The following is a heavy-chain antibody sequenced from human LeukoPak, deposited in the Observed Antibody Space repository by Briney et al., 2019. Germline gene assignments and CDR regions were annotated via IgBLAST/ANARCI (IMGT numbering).Heavy chain of an antibody. J-gene: IGHJ4*02. CDR2: IYYSRST. CDR3: ARMRMGFTDIDY. CDR1: GGSVSSGSYY. D-gene: IGHD1-26*01. Sequence: SETLSLTCTVSGGSVSSGSYYWSWIRQPPGKGLEWIGYIYYSRSTNYNPSLKSRVTISVDTSKNQFSLKLSSVTAADTAVYYCARMRMGFTDIDYWGQGTLVTVSS. V-gene: IGHV4-61*01.